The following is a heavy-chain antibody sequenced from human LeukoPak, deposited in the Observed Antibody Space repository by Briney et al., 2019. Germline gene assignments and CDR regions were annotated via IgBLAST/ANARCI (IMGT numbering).Heavy chain of an antibody. CDR3: ARGGAKSGAHLSVNY. J-gene: IGHJ4*02. CDR1: GGSMRSNSYY. V-gene: IGHV4-39*07. Sequence: SETLSLTCIVSGGSMRSNSYYWGWIRQPPGKGLEWIGSIYDSGSTYYNPSLKSRVTISVDTSKNQFSLKLSSVTAADTAVYYCARGGAKSGAHLSVNYWGQGTLVTVSS. D-gene: IGHD3-16*02. CDR2: IYDSGST.